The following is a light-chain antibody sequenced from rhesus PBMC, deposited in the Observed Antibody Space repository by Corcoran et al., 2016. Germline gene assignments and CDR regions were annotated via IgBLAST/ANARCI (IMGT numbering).Light chain of an antibody. CDR3: MQDMQLPLT. V-gene: IGKV2-91*01. Sequence: DILMTQTPVSLPVTPGEPASISCRSNQSLLHSNGYTYLFWYLQKRGQSPQLLIYLGSPRASGVPDRFRGSGSGTVFTLKISRVEAEDVGVYDCMQDMQLPLTFGGGTKVELK. CDR2: LGS. J-gene: IGKJ4*01. CDR1: QSLLHSNGYTY.